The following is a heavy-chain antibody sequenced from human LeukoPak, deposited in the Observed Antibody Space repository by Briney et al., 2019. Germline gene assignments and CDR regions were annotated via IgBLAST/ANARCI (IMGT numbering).Heavy chain of an antibody. CDR1: GYSISSGYY. CDR3: ARLVVVVAATGWYFDL. J-gene: IGHJ2*01. D-gene: IGHD2-15*01. CDR2: IYHSGST. Sequence: SETLSLTCAVSGYSISSGYYWGWIRQPPGRGLEWIGSIYHSGSTYYNPSLESRVTISVDTSKNQFSLKLSSVTAADTAVYHCARLVVVVAATGWYFDLWGRGTLVTVSS. V-gene: IGHV4-38-2*01.